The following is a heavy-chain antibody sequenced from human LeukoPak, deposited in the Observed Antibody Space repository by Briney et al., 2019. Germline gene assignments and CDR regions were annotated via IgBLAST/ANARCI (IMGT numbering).Heavy chain of an antibody. D-gene: IGHD2-2*01. J-gene: IGHJ6*02. V-gene: IGHV3-9*01. CDR3: ARDTGPVPHYYYYYGMDV. Sequence: PGGSLRLSCAASGFTFDDYAMHWVRQAPGKGLEWVSGISWNSGSIGYADSVKGRFTISRDNAKNSLYLQMNSLRAEDTAVYYCARDTGPVPHYYYYYGMDVWGQGTTVTVSS. CDR2: ISWNSGSI. CDR1: GFTFDDYA.